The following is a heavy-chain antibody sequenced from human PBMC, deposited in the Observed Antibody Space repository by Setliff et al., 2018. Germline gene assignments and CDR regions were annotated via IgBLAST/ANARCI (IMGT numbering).Heavy chain of an antibody. CDR1: GFTFIDYY. CDR3: ARGHTKNYYGGDFFDF. V-gene: IGHV4-59*01. J-gene: IGHJ4*02. D-gene: IGHD1-26*01. Sequence: SETLSLSCAASGFTFIDYYMNWIRQPPGKGLEWIGYIYYSGNTHYNPSLESRVSISVDTSKRQFSLELNSVTAADTAVYYCARGHTKNYYGGDFFDFWGQGSLVTVSS. CDR2: IYYSGNT.